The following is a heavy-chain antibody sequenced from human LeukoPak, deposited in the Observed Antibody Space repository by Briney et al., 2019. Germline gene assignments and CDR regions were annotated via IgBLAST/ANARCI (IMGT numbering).Heavy chain of an antibody. V-gene: IGHV3-7*01. CDR1: GLTLGSYW. D-gene: IGHD2-8*01. CDR3: AKYILYHGAFDI. CDR2: TKDDGSQK. Sequence: PGGSLRLSCAASGLTLGSYWMAWVRQAPGKELEWVATTKDDGSQKYYVDSVKGRFTISRDNDKNSLYLQMNSLEAEDTALYYYAKYILYHGAFDIWGQGTMVTVS. J-gene: IGHJ3*02.